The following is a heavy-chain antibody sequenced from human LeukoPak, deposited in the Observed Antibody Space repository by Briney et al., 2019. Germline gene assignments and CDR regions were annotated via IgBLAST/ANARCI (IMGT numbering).Heavy chain of an antibody. CDR3: ARDPPSMVRGVKGLDYYGMDV. Sequence: ASVKVSCKASGYTFTSYDINWVRQATGQGLEWMGWMNPNSGNTGYAQKFQGRVTTTRNTSVSTAYMELSSLRSEDTAVYYCARDPPSMVRGVKGLDYYGMDVWGQGTTVTVSS. D-gene: IGHD3-10*01. J-gene: IGHJ6*02. CDR1: GYTFTSYD. CDR2: MNPNSGNT. V-gene: IGHV1-8*01.